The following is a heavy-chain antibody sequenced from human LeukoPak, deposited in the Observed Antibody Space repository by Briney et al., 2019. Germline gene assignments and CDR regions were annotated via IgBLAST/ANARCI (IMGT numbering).Heavy chain of an antibody. Sequence: GGSLRLSCAASGFTFSIYDMHWVRQATGRGLEWVSSIGTAADTYYPGSVKGRFTISRENTKNSLYLQMNSLRAGDTAVYYCARGPIVGITETKGYFDYWGQGILVTVSS. J-gene: IGHJ4*02. CDR1: GFTFSIYD. V-gene: IGHV3-13*01. CDR3: ARGPIVGITETKGYFDY. CDR2: IGTAADT. D-gene: IGHD1-7*01.